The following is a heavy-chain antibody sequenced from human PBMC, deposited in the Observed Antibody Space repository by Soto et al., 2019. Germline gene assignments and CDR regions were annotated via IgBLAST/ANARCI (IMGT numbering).Heavy chain of an antibody. V-gene: IGHV1-69*13. CDR1: GGTFSSYA. Sequence: GASVKVSCKASGGTFSSYAISWVRQAPGQGLEWMGGIIPIFGTANYAQKFQGRVTITADESTSTAYMELSSLRSDDMAVYYCARVFGVRGYCSGGSCSGSWFDPWGQGTLVTVSS. D-gene: IGHD2-15*01. J-gene: IGHJ5*02. CDR2: IIPIFGTA. CDR3: ARVFGVRGYCSGGSCSGSWFDP.